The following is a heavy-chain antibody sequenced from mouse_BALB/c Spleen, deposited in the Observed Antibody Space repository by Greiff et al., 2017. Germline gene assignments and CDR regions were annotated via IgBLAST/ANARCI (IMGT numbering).Heavy chain of an antibody. J-gene: IGHJ1*01. D-gene: IGHD1-1*01. Sequence: VQLVESGAELARPGASVKMSCKASGYTFTSYTMHWVKQRPGQGLEWIGYINPSSGYTNYNQKFKDKATLTADKSSSTAYMQLSSLTSEDSAVYYCARPLYGSSYWYFDVWGAGTTVTVSS. CDR3: ARPLYGSSYWYFDV. V-gene: IGHV1-4*01. CDR1: GYTFTSYT. CDR2: INPSSGYT.